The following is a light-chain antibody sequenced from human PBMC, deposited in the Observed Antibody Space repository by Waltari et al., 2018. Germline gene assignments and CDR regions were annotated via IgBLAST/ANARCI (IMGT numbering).Light chain of an antibody. Sequence: DIVLTQSPAILSLSAGERASLPCRASQSVTNYLPCYNQKPVQSPRILIYDTSNRSTGIPARFSCSVLGTDFTLTISSLAPEDFAVYYCQQRRNWPLTFGGATKVEIK. CDR1: QSVTNY. J-gene: IGKJ4*01. CDR3: QQRRNWPLT. CDR2: DTS. V-gene: IGKV3-11*01.